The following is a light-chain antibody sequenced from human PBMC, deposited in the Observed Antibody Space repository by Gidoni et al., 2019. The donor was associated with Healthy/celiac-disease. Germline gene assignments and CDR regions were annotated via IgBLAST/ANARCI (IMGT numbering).Light chain of an antibody. CDR2: LGS. CDR3: MQALQTPLT. J-gene: IGKJ2*01. V-gene: IGKV2-28*01. Sequence: DIGMTQCPLSLPVTPGEQASISCRSSQSLLHSNGYNYLDWYLQKPGQSPQLLIYLGSNRASGVPDRFSGSGSGTDFTLKISRVEAEDVGVYYCMQALQTPLTFGQGTQLEIK. CDR1: QSLLHSNGYNY.